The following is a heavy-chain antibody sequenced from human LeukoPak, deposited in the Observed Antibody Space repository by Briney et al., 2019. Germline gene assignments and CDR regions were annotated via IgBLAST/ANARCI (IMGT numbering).Heavy chain of an antibody. J-gene: IGHJ4*02. CDR2: ISAYNGNT. CDR1: GYTFTSYG. V-gene: IGHV1-18*01. D-gene: IGHD3-22*01. Sequence: ASVKVSCKASGYTFTSYGISGVRQAPGQGLEWMGWISAYNGNTNYAQKLQGRVTMTTDTSTSTAYMGLRSLRSDDTAVYYCARYYYDSSGYSTEDYWGQGTLVSVSS. CDR3: ARYYYDSSGYSTEDY.